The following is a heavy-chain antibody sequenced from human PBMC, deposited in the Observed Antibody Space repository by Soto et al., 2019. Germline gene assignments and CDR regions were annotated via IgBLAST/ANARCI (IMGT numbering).Heavy chain of an antibody. CDR1: GGSISSYY. J-gene: IGHJ4*02. CDR3: ARSEGRY. V-gene: IGHV4-59*01. CDR2: IYYSGST. Sequence: QVQLQESGPGLVKPSETLSLTCTVSGGSISSYYWSWIRQPPGKGLEWIGYIYYSGSTNYNPSLXXRXXISVDTSKNQFSLKLSSVTAADTAVYCCARSEGRYWGQGTLVTVSS.